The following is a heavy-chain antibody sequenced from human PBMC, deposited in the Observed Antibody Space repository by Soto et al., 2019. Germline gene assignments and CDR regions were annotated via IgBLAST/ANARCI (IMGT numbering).Heavy chain of an antibody. CDR3: ARSVYGSGSYRYYYGMDV. J-gene: IGHJ6*02. CDR2: IYYSGST. V-gene: IGHV4-59*08. Sequence: TSETLSLTCTVSGGSISSYYWSWIRQPPGKGLEWIGYIYYSGSTNYNPSLKSRVTISVDTFKNQFSLKLSSVTAADTAVYYCARSVYGSGSYRYYYGMDVWGQGTTVTVS. CDR1: GGSISSYY. D-gene: IGHD3-10*01.